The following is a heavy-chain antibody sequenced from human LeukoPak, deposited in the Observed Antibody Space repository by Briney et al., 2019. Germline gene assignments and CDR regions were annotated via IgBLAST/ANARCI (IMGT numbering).Heavy chain of an antibody. CDR1: GGSFSGYY. CDR2: INHSGST. D-gene: IGHD6-6*01. V-gene: IGHV4-34*01. CDR3: ARGFIAARPKDYYYYGMDV. J-gene: IGHJ6*02. Sequence: SETLSLTCAVYGGSFSGYYWSWLRQPPGKGLEWIGEINHSGSTNYNPSLKSRVTISVDTSKNQFSLKLSSVTAADTAVYYCARGFIAARPKDYYYYGMDVWGQGTTVTVSS.